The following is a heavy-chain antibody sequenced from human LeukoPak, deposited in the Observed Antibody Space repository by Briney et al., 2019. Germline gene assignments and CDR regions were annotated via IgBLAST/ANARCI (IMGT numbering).Heavy chain of an antibody. D-gene: IGHD4-11*01. Sequence: SVKVSCKASGGTFSSYAISWVRQAPGQGLEWMGGIIPIFGTANYAQKFQGRVTITADESTSTAYVELSSLRSEDTAVYYCAREDDYSNYVGWFDPWGQGTLVTVSS. CDR2: IIPIFGTA. CDR1: GGTFSSYA. CDR3: AREDDYSNYVGWFDP. V-gene: IGHV1-69*13. J-gene: IGHJ5*02.